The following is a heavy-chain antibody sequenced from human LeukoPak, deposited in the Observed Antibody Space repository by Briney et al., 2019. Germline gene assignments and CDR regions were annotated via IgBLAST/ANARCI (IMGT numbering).Heavy chain of an antibody. V-gene: IGHV4-61*02. Sequence: SQTLSLTCTVSGGSISSGSYYWSWIRQPAGKGLEWIGRFYTSGSTNYNPSLKSRVTISVDTSKNQFSLKLSSVTAADTAVYYCARDGCSGGTCSPYNWGQGTLVTVSS. D-gene: IGHD2-15*01. CDR3: ARDGCSGGTCSPYN. CDR2: FYTSGST. CDR1: GGSISSGSYY. J-gene: IGHJ4*02.